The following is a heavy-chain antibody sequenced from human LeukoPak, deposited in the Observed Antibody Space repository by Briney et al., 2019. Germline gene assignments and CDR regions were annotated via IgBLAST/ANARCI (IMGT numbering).Heavy chain of an antibody. V-gene: IGHV4-59*08. CDR1: GGSFSGYY. CDR2: IYYSGST. CDR3: ARHGNGAFDI. Sequence: SETLSLTCAVYGGSFSGYYWSWIRQPPGKGLEWIGFIYYSGSTNYSPSLKSRVTISVDTSKNQFSLKLTSVTAADTAVYYCARHGNGAFDIWGQGTMVTVSS. J-gene: IGHJ3*02. D-gene: IGHD1-1*01.